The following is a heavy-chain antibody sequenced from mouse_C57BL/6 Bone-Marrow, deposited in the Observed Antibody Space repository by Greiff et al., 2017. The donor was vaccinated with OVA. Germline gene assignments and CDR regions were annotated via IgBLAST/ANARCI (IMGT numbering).Heavy chain of an antibody. CDR2: IDPETGGT. D-gene: IGHD2-1*01. J-gene: IGHJ2*01. CDR1: GYTFTDYE. V-gene: IGHV1-15*01. CDR3: TRGDGNYVRCYFDD. Sequence: QVQLQQSGAELVRPGASVTLSCKASGYTFTDYEMHWVKQTPVHGLEWIGAIDPETGGTAYNQKFKGKAILTADKSSSTAYMELRSLTSEDSAVYYCTRGDGNYVRCYFDDWGQGTTLTVSS.